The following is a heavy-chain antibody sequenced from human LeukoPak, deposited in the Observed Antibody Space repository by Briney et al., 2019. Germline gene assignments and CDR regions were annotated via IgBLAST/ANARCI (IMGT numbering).Heavy chain of an antibody. CDR3: ARDRGTYYNWFDP. CDR1: GGSISSGGYY. V-gene: IGHV4-31*03. CDR2: IYYSGST. J-gene: IGHJ5*02. Sequence: TLSLTCTVSGGSISSGGYYWNWIRQHPGKGLEWIGHIYYSGSTDYNPSLKSRVTISVDTPKNQFSLKLNSVTAADTAVYYCARDRGTYYNWFDPWGQGTLVTVSS. D-gene: IGHD1-26*01.